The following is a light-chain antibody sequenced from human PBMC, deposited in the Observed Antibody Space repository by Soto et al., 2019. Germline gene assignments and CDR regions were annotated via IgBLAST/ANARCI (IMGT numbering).Light chain of an antibody. CDR3: QAWDSSCV. Sequence: ELTQPPSVSVSPGQTASITCSGDKLGDKYACWYQQKPGQSPVLVIYQNSKRPSGIPERFSGSNSGNTATLTISGTQAMDEADYYCQAWDSSCVFGGGTKLTVL. CDR2: QNS. CDR1: KLGDKY. J-gene: IGLJ2*01. V-gene: IGLV3-1*01.